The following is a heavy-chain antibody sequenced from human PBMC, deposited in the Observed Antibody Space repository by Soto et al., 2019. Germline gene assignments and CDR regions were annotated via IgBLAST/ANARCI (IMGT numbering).Heavy chain of an antibody. CDR1: GFTFSSYA. Sequence: QPGGSLRLSCAASGFTFSSYAMSWVRQAPGKGLEWVSAISGSGGSTYYADSVKGRFTISRDNSKNTLYLQMNSLRAEDTAVYYCAKTPVYCGGGCPSQEYYGMDVWGQGTTVTVSS. CDR3: AKTPVYCGGGCPSQEYYGMDV. V-gene: IGHV3-23*01. D-gene: IGHD2-21*02. CDR2: ISGSGGST. J-gene: IGHJ6*02.